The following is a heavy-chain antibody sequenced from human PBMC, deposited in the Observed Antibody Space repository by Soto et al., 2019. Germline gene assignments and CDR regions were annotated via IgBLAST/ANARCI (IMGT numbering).Heavy chain of an antibody. V-gene: IGHV3-74*01. CDR2: INSDGSHT. J-gene: IGHJ5*01. D-gene: IGHD4-17*01. CDR1: GFTFFAYW. CDR3: ANEGDYGDYAGENWFDY. Sequence: EVQLVESGGGLVQPGGSLRLSCAASGFTFFAYWIHWVRQVPGKGLVWVSRINSDGSHTNYADSVRGRFTISRDNSKNTVYLQMNRLTAEGTAVYYCANEGDYGDYAGENWFDYWGQGSLVTVSS.